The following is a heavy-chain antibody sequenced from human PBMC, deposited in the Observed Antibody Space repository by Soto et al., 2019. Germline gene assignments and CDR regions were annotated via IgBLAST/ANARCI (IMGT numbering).Heavy chain of an antibody. D-gene: IGHD2-15*01. J-gene: IGHJ6*02. CDR3: ARAWCSGGSCYDHYYSYGMDV. Sequence: QVQLVESGGGVVQPGRSLRLSCAASGFTFSSYAMHWVRQAPGKGLEWVAVISYDGSNKYYADSVKGRFTISRDNSKNTLYLQMNSLRAEDTAVYYCARAWCSGGSCYDHYYSYGMDVWGQGTTVTVSS. CDR2: ISYDGSNK. V-gene: IGHV3-30-3*01. CDR1: GFTFSSYA.